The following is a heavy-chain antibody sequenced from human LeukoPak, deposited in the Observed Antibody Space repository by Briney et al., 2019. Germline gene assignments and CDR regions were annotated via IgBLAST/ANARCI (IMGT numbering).Heavy chain of an antibody. CDR1: GFTFRSYW. CDR2: IHPDGSVT. V-gene: IGHV3-7*01. D-gene: IGHD4/OR15-4a*01. CDR3: ARDIGYGALDL. J-gene: IGHJ5*02. Sequence: GGSLRLSCAASGFTFRSYWMSWVRQAPGKGLEWVAIIHPDGSVTMYGDFVKGRFTISRDNAENSLYLRMNSLRVEDTAVFYCARDIGYGALDLWGHGTLVTVPS.